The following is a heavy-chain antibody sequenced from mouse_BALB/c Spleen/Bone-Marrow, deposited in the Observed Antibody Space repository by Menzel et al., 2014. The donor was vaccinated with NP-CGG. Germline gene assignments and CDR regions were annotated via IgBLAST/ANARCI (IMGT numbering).Heavy chain of an antibody. D-gene: IGHD1-1*01. CDR3: ARHYYGSSYYFDY. V-gene: IGHV5-9-3*01. J-gene: IGHJ2*01. CDR2: ISSGGSYT. Sequence: EVKLMESGGGLVKPGGSLKLSCAASGFTFXSHAMSWVRQTPEKRLEWVATISSGGSYTYYPDSVKGRFTISRDNAKNTLYLQMSSLRSEDTAMYYCARHYYGSSYYFDYWGQGTTLTVSS. CDR1: GFTFXSHA.